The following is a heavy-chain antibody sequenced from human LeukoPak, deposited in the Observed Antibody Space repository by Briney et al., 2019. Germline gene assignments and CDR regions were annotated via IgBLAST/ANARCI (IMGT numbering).Heavy chain of an antibody. V-gene: IGHV3-48*03. J-gene: IGHJ4*02. D-gene: IGHD2-2*01. CDR3: ARDLLVPAAYGGVDY. CDR1: GFTFSSYE. Sequence: SGGSLRLSCAASGFTFSSYEMNWVRLAPGKGLEWVSYISSSGSTIYYADSVKGRFTISRDNAKNSLYLQMNSLRAEDTAVYYCARDLLVPAAYGGVDYWGQGTLVTVSS. CDR2: ISSSGSTI.